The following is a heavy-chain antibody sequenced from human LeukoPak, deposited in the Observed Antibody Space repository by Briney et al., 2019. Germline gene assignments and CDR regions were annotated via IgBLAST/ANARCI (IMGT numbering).Heavy chain of an antibody. CDR2: ISPNSGGT. V-gene: IGHV1-2*02. CDR1: GYIFISHD. Sequence: ASVKVSCKVSGYIFISHDISWVRQAPGQGLEWMGWISPNSGGTNYAQKFQGRVTMTRDTSISTAYMELSRLTSDDTAVYYCARDGRDGYNLVHFWGQGTLVTVSS. CDR3: ARDGRDGYNLVHF. J-gene: IGHJ4*02. D-gene: IGHD5-24*01.